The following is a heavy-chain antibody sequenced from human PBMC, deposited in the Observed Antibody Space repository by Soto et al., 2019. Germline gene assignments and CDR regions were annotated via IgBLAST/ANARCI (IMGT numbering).Heavy chain of an antibody. CDR3: AKLWGYYFES. CDR1: GFSVNNNY. Sequence: GGSLRLSCSASGFSVNNNYMTWVRQAPGRRPEWVAVIYTRGTTHYADFATGRFTFSRDNSKNTLYLQMDSLRPEDTAVYYCAKLWGYYFESWGPGTLVAVS. D-gene: IGHD2-21*01. CDR2: IYTRGTT. V-gene: IGHV3-53*01. J-gene: IGHJ4*02.